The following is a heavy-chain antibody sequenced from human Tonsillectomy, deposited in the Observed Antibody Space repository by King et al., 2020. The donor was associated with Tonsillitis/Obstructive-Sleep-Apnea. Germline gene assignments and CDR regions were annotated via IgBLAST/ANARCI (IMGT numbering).Heavy chain of an antibody. CDR2: ISYDGSNK. J-gene: IGHJ4*02. CDR3: AKDSSSSNFDY. V-gene: IGHV3-30*18. D-gene: IGHD6-6*01. CDR1: GFTFSSYG. Sequence: HVQLVESGGGVVQPGRSLRLSCAASGFTFSSYGMHWVRQAPGKGLEWVAVISYDGSNKYYADSVKGRFTISRDNSKNTLYLQMNSLRAEDTAVYYCAKDSSSSNFDYWGQGTLVTDSS.